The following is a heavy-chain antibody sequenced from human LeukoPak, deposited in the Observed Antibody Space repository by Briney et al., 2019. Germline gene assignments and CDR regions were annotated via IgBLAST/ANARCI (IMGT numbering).Heavy chain of an antibody. CDR1: GGSFSGYY. CDR2: INHSGST. J-gene: IGHJ3*02. Sequence: SETLSLTCAVYGGSFSGYYWSWIRQPPGKGLEWIGEINHSGSTNYNPSLKSRVTISVDTSKNQFSLKLSSVTAADTAVYYCARAKQWLVRGVRGDAFDIWGQGTMVTVSS. V-gene: IGHV4-34*01. D-gene: IGHD6-19*01. CDR3: ARAKQWLVRGVRGDAFDI.